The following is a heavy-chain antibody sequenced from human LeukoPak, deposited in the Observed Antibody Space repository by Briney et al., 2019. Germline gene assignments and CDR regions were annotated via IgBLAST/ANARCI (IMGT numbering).Heavy chain of an antibody. CDR2: IYTSGST. D-gene: IGHD3-16*02. V-gene: IGHV4-4*07. Sequence: PSETPSLTCTVSGGSISSYYWSWIRQPAGKGLEWIGRIYTSGSTNYNPSLKSRVTMSVDTSKNQFSLKLSSVTAADTAVYYCARDNPFGGVIGNDYWGQGTLVTVSS. J-gene: IGHJ4*02. CDR3: ARDNPFGGVIGNDY. CDR1: GGSISSYY.